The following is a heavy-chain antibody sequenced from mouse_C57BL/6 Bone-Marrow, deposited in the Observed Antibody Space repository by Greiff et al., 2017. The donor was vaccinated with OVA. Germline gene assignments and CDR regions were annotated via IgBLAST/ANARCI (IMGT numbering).Heavy chain of an antibody. CDR1: GYAFSSYW. CDR2: IYPGDGDT. V-gene: IGHV1-80*01. Sequence: VQLQESGAELVKPGASVKISCKASGYAFSSYWMNWVKQRPGKGLEWIGQIYPGDGDTNYNGKFKGKATLTADKSSSTAYMQLSSLTSEDSAVYFCARVGYYYGFFDYWGQGTTLTVSS. D-gene: IGHD1-1*01. J-gene: IGHJ2*01. CDR3: ARVGYYYGFFDY.